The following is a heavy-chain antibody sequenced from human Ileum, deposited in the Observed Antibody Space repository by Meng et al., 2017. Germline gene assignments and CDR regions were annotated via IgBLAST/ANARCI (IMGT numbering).Heavy chain of an antibody. Sequence: QVQLQESGPGLVKPSETLSLTCTVSGGSISSYYWSWIRQPPGKGLEWIGYIAYSGSTNYNPSFKSRVTISVDTSKNQFSLNLSSVTAADTAVYYCARLLDSSDWGWFDPWGQGTLVTVSS. CDR2: IAYSGST. J-gene: IGHJ5*02. V-gene: IGHV4-59*08. D-gene: IGHD3-22*01. CDR3: ARLLDSSDWGWFDP. CDR1: GGSISSYY.